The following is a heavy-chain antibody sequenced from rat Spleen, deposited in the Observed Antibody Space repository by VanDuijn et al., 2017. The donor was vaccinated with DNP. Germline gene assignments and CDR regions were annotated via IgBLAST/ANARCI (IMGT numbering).Heavy chain of an antibody. V-gene: IGHV5S13*01. Sequence: EVRLVESGGGLVQPGRSLKLSCAASGFTFSYYGMAWVRQVPGKGLEWVASITSSGGSTYYPDSVKGRFTISRDNADHTLYLQMDSLRSEDTATYYCVTSPGPNWFAHWGQGVMVTVSS. J-gene: IGHJ3*01. D-gene: IGHD1-4*01. CDR3: VTSPGPNWFAH. CDR2: ITSSGGST. CDR1: GFTFSYYG.